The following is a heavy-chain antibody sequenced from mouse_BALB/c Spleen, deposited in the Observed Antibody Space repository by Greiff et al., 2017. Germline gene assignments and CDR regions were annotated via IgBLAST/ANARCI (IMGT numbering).Heavy chain of an antibody. CDR1: GFNIKDTY. Sequence: EVQLQQSGAELVKPGASVKLSCTASGFNIKDTYMPWVKQRPEQGLEWIGRIDPANGNTKYDPKFQGKATITADTSSNTAYLQLSSLTSEDTAVYYCARIRRSYAMDYWGQGTSVTVSS. J-gene: IGHJ4*01. V-gene: IGHV14-3*02. CDR3: ARIRRSYAMDY. CDR2: IDPANGNT. D-gene: IGHD1-1*01.